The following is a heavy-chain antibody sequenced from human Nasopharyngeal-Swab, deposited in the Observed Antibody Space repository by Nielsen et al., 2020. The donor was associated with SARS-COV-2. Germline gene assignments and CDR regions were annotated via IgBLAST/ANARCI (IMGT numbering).Heavy chain of an antibody. CDR3: ARDQLDHRYDYVWGTYRYTYFDY. Sequence: GGSLRLSCEASGFTFSSYWMSWVRQAPGKGLEWVANIKQDGSEKYYVDSVKGRFTISRDNSKNSQYLQMNSLRAEDTAVYYCARDQLDHRYDYVWGTYRYTYFDYWGQGTLVTVSS. D-gene: IGHD3-16*02. CDR2: IKQDGSEK. V-gene: IGHV3-7*01. J-gene: IGHJ4*02. CDR1: GFTFSSYW.